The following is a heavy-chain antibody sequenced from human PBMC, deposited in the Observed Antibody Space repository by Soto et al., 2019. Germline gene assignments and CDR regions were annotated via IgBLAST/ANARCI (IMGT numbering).Heavy chain of an antibody. J-gene: IGHJ4*02. CDR3: ARGGDIVVVPAAQPLYYFDY. CDR2: IYYSGST. CDR1: GGSISSYY. V-gene: IGHV4-59*01. Sequence: SETLSLTXTVSGGSISSYYWSWIRQPPGKGLEWIGYIYYSGSTNYNPSLKSRVTISVDTSKNQFSLKLSSVTAADTAVYYCARGGDIVVVPAAQPLYYFDYWGQGTLVTVSS. D-gene: IGHD2-2*01.